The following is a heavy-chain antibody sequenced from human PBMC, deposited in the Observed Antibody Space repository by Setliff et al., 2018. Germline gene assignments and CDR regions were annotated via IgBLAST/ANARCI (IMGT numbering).Heavy chain of an antibody. CDR1: GFTVSAYD. D-gene: IGHD3-10*01. CDR2: LDNDGST. Sequence: LRLSCAASGFTVSAYDMSWVRQAPGKGLEWVSLLDNDGSTYYADSVRGRFTISRDNSKNTLYLQMSSLRTEDTAVYYCRLWFGELLRDYWGQGTLVTVSS. J-gene: IGHJ4*02. CDR3: RLWFGELLRDY. V-gene: IGHV3-53*01.